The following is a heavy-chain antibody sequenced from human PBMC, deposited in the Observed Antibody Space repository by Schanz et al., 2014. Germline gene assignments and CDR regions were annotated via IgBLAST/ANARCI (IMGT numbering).Heavy chain of an antibody. Sequence: PASGFTFSSYWMSWVRQAPGKGLEWVANIKQDGIEKYYVDSVKGRFTISRDNAKNSLYLQMNSLTADDTAVYYCARDKGGYYPFDYWGRGTLVTVSS. J-gene: IGHJ4*02. V-gene: IGHV3-7*01. CDR3: ARDKGGYYPFDY. CDR1: GFTFSSYW. D-gene: IGHD3-3*01. CDR2: IKQDGIEK.